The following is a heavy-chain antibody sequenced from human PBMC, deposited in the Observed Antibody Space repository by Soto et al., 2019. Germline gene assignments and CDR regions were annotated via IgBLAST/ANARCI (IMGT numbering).Heavy chain of an antibody. Sequence: QITLKGSGPTLVKPTQPLTLTCTFSGFSLCTSGVGVGWIRQPPGKALEWPALNYWDADKRYSPSLKSRLTIPNDTSKNQVVLTMTNMDPVETATYYCAHRRLSNWNYEGACDIWGQGTMVTVSS. CDR3: AHRRLSNWNYEGACDI. CDR1: GFSLCTSGVG. V-gene: IGHV2-5*02. D-gene: IGHD1-7*01. CDR2: NYWDADK. J-gene: IGHJ3*02.